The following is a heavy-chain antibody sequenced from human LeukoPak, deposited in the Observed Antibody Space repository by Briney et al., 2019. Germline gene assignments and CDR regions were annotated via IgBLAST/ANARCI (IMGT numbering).Heavy chain of an antibody. D-gene: IGHD6-13*01. Sequence: GASVKVSCKASGYTFTSYGITWARQAPGQGLEWMGWISAYNGNTNYAQKLQGRVTMTTDTSTSTAYMELRSLRSDDTAVYYCARGGGAAADYSYHYMDVWGKGTTVTVSS. CDR1: GYTFTSYG. J-gene: IGHJ6*03. V-gene: IGHV1-18*01. CDR3: ARGGGAAADYSYHYMDV. CDR2: ISAYNGNT.